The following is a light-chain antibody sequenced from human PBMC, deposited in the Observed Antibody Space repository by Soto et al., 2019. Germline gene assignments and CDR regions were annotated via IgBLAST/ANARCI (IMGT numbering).Light chain of an antibody. CDR3: XQYXSSSWT. CDR1: QSVSSSY. J-gene: IGKJ1*01. V-gene: IGKV3-20*01. Sequence: EIVLTQSPGTLSLSPGERATLSCRASQSVSSSYLAWYQQKPGQAPRLLIYGASSRATGIPDRFSGSGSGTDFTLTXXRLEPEDFXXXXXXQYXSSSWTFGQGTKVEIK. CDR2: GAS.